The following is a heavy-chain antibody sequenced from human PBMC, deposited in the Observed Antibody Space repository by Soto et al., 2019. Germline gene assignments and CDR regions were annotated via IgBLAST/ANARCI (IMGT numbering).Heavy chain of an antibody. CDR1: GFTFTSYP. Sequence: GGSLRLSCAASGFTFTSYPMSWVRQAPGKGLEWVSAISGSGVNTYYADSVKGRFTISRDNSKNTLYLQMNSLRAEDTAVYYCAKCSYSNYEIVDYWGQGTLVTVSS. CDR3: AKCSYSNYEIVDY. CDR2: ISGSGVNT. J-gene: IGHJ4*02. V-gene: IGHV3-23*01. D-gene: IGHD4-4*01.